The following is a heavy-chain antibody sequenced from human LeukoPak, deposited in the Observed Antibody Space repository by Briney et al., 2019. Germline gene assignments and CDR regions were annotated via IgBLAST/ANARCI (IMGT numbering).Heavy chain of an antibody. CDR1: GFTFSSYG. V-gene: IGHV3-23*01. Sequence: GGSLRLSCAASGFTFSSYGMSWVRQAPGKGLEWVSAITGNGANTFYADSVKGRFTISRDNSKNTMYLQMSSLRAEDTAVYYCARDLTYYDFWSGYSNWGQGTLVTVSS. J-gene: IGHJ4*02. CDR3: ARDLTYYDFWSGYSN. D-gene: IGHD3-3*01. CDR2: ITGNGANT.